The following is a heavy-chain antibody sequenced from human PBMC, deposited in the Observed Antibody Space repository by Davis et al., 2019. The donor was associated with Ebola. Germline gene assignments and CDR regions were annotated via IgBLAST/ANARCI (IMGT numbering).Heavy chain of an antibody. J-gene: IGHJ6*02. Sequence: PSETLSLTCTVSGGSISSGDYYWSWIRQPPGKGLEWIGYIYYSGSTYYNPSLKSRVTISVDTSKNQFSLKLSSVTAADTAVYYCARGYSSSWSYYYYYGMDVWGQGTTVTVSS. CDR2: IYYSGST. CDR1: GGSISSGDYY. D-gene: IGHD6-13*01. CDR3: ARGYSSSWSYYYYYGMDV. V-gene: IGHV4-30-4*02.